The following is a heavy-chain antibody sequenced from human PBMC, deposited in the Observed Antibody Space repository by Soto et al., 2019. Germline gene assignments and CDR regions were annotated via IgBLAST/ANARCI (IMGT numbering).Heavy chain of an antibody. D-gene: IGHD3-10*01. V-gene: IGHV1-3*01. CDR1: GYSFTSYA. Sequence: QVQLVQSGAEVKNPGASVKVSCKASGYSFTSYAIHWVRQAPGQRLEWMGWINCGNGNAKYSQKFQGKVTTYRDTSATTAYLELSDLRTEDTALYYCVRELVVRGVPEWFDPWGQGTLVTVSS. J-gene: IGHJ5*02. CDR2: INCGNGNA. CDR3: VRELVVRGVPEWFDP.